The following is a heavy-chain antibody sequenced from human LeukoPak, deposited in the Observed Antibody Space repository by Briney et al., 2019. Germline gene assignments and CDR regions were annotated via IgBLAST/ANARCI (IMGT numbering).Heavy chain of an antibody. J-gene: IGHJ4*02. D-gene: IGHD1-26*01. Sequence: SEALSLTCTVSGGSISSYYWSWIRQPPGKGLEWIGYIYYSGGTNYNPSLKSRVTISVDTSKNQFSLKLSSVTAADTAVYYCARLGFSNSGSYLAPSDYWGQGTLVTVSS. CDR1: GGSISSYY. CDR3: ARLGFSNSGSYLAPSDY. V-gene: IGHV4-59*08. CDR2: IYYSGGT.